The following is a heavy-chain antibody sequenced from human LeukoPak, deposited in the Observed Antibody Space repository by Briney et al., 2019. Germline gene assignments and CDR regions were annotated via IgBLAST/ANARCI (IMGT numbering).Heavy chain of an antibody. CDR1: GDSISSSTSYY. V-gene: IGHV4-39*01. J-gene: IGHJ4*02. CDR3: ARQRGYCSGGSCYRTPHFDY. Sequence: SETLSLTCTVSGDSISSSTSYYWGWIRQPPGKGLEWIGSIYYSGTTYYNPSLKSRVTISVDTSKNYFSLKLSSVTAADTAVYYCARQRGYCSGGSCYRTPHFDYWDQGTLVTVSS. D-gene: IGHD2-15*01. CDR2: IYYSGTT.